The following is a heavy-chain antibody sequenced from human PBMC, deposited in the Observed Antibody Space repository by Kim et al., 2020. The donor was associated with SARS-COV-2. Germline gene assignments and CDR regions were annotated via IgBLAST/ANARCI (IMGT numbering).Heavy chain of an antibody. D-gene: IGHD3-22*01. V-gene: IGHV4-59*13. CDR2: IYYSGST. CDR3: ARFGSFRYYDSSGYYSRGMDV. CDR1: GGSISSYY. J-gene: IGHJ6*02. Sequence: SETLSLTCTVSGGSISSYYWSWIRQPPGKGLEWIGYIYYSGSTNYNPSLKSRVTISVDTSKNQFSLKLSSVTAADTAVYYCARFGSFRYYDSSGYYSRGMDVWGQGTTVTVSS.